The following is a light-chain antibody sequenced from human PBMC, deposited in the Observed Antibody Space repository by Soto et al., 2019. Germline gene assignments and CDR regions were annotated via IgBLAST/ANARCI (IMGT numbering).Light chain of an antibody. CDR1: QGISNY. J-gene: IGKJ4*01. Sequence: DIQMTQSPSSLSASVGDRVTITCRASQGISNYLAWYQQKPGAVPQLLIYAASTLLSGLPSRCSGRGAGADFTLTISSLQPEDVAYYYCQKYNSAPLTFGGGTKVEIK. CDR3: QKYNSAPLT. CDR2: AAS. V-gene: IGKV1-27*01.